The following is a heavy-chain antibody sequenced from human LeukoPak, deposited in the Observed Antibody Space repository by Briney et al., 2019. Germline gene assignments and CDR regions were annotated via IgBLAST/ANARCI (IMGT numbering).Heavy chain of an antibody. CDR3: AREDSSGYDC. V-gene: IGHV1-2*02. D-gene: IGHD3-22*01. Sequence: GASVKVSCKASGYTFTGYYMHWVRPAAGQGLEWMGWINPNSGGTNYAQNFQGRVTMTRDTSISTAYMEVSRLRSDDTAVYYCAREDSSGYDCWGQGTLVTVSS. CDR1: GYTFTGYY. CDR2: INPNSGGT. J-gene: IGHJ4*02.